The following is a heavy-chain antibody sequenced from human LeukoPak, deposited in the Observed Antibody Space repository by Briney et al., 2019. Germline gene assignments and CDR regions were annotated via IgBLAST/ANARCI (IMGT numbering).Heavy chain of an antibody. CDR2: IYYSGST. CDR3: ARSGSGWYNYYYGMDV. Sequence: SSETLSLTCTVSGGSISSYYWSWIRQPPGKGLEWIGYIYYSGSTNYNPSLKSRVTISVDTSKNQFSLKLSSVTAADTAVYYCARSGSGWYNYYYGMDVWGQGTTVTVSS. D-gene: IGHD6-19*01. V-gene: IGHV4-59*01. J-gene: IGHJ6*02. CDR1: GGSISSYY.